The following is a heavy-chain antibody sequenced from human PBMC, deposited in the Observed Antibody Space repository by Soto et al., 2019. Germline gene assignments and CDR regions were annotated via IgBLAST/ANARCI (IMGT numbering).Heavy chain of an antibody. CDR1: EFTFSTYW. D-gene: IGHD3-10*01. V-gene: IGHV3-74*01. CDR2: INGDGSRT. CDR3: VRVATGSYDWFDP. Sequence: GSLRLSCTASEFTFSTYWMHWVRQAPGKALMWVSRINGDGSRTTYADSVKGRFTISRDNAKNTLFLQMNSLRAEDTAVYYCVRVATGSYDWFDPWGQGTLVTVSS. J-gene: IGHJ5*02.